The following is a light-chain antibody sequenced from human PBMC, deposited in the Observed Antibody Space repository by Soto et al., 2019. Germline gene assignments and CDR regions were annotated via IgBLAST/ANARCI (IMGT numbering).Light chain of an antibody. CDR1: QSVRSN. CDR3: QQYNNLPPRAWT. CDR2: GAS. Sequence: EIVMTQSPATLSVSPGERATLSCRASQSVRSNLAWYQQKPGQAPRLLLYGASTRATGIPARFSGSGSGTEFTLTISSLQSEDFAVYYCQQYNNLPPRAWTFGQGTKVEIK. J-gene: IGKJ1*01. V-gene: IGKV3-15*01.